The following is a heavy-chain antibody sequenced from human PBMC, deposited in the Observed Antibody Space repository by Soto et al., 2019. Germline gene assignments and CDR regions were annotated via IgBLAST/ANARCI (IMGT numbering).Heavy chain of an antibody. D-gene: IGHD6-6*01. CDR2: ISPSGTT. J-gene: IGHJ4*02. CDR3: ARAPKVSGSAQTRPDF. CDR1: SGSLCCYY. Sequence: WYTPSLTCAFCSGSLCCYYGVGIRQPPGKGLECIGDISPSGTTNYSPSLKSRVSISVDTSKNQFSLNLTSLTAADTAVYYCARAPKVSGSAQTRPDFWGQRSLVTVSS. V-gene: IGHV4-34*01.